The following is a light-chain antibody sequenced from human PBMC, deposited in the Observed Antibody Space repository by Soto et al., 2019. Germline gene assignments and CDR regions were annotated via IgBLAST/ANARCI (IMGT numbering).Light chain of an antibody. CDR2: TAS. CDR1: QRINKY. J-gene: IGKJ2*01. CDR3: QQSFSTPYT. Sequence: DIPMTQSPSSLSASVGDSVTIPCRASQRINKYLNWYQQRSGRAPRLLIHTASSLHSGVPSRFSGSGSGADFTLTISSLQPEDVATYFCQQSFSTPYTFGQGTKLEI. V-gene: IGKV1-39*01.